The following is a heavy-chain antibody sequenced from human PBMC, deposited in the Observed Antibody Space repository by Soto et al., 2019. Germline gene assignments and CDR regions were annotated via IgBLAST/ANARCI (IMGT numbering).Heavy chain of an antibody. D-gene: IGHD2-2*01. CDR1: GFTFRGHV. J-gene: IGHJ6*02. V-gene: IGHV3-23*01. CDR3: AKGNGPAARFHRYGLDV. Sequence: EMQLLESGGGLVQPGGSLRLSCEASGFTFRGHVMSWVRQAPGKGLEWVSYISDSGDTTYYAGSVKGRFTISRDNSKNTLYLQMNRLTAEDVAVYFCAKGNGPAARFHRYGLDVWGQGTTVTVPS. CDR2: ISDSGDTT.